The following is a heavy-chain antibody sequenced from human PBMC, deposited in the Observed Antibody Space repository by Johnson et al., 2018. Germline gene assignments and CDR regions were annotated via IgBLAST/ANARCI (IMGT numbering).Heavy chain of an antibody. J-gene: IGHJ6*02. CDR2: LYSGGST. CDR3: ASPVYYYYGMDV. CDR1: GFTVSSNY. V-gene: IGHV3-53*01. Sequence: VQLVEAGGGLIQPGGSLRLSCAASGFTVSSNYMSWVRQAPGKGLEWVSVLYSGGSTYYADSVKGLFTISRDNSKNTLYLQMNSLRAEDTAVYYCASPVYYYYGMDVWGQGTTVTVSS.